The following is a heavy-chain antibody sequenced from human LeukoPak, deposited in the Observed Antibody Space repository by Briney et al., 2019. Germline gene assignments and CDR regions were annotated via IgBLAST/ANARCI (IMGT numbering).Heavy chain of an antibody. J-gene: IGHJ4*02. CDR1: GYSFTSYG. CDR3: ARGGHYYDSSGYYHY. V-gene: IGHV1-18*01. CDR2: ISAYNVNT. Sequence: ASVKVSCKASGYSFTSYGITWVRQAPGQGLEWMGWISAYNVNTDYAQKFQGRVTMTTDTSTSTAYMELRSLRSDDTALYYCARGGHYYDSSGYYHYWGQGTLVTVSS. D-gene: IGHD3-22*01.